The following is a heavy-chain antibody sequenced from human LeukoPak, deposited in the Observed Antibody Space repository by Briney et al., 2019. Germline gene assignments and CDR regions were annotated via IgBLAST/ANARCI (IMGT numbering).Heavy chain of an antibody. Sequence: GGTLRLSCAASGFTFSNAWMSWVRQAPGRGLEWVGRIKRKGDDGTIDYAAPVKGRLSISRDDSKNTLYLQMNSLKSEDTAVYYCTAGTGRSDFDYWGQGTLVTVSS. D-gene: IGHD3/OR15-3a*01. CDR1: GFTFSNAW. J-gene: IGHJ4*02. CDR2: IKRKGDDGTI. CDR3: TAGTGRSDFDY. V-gene: IGHV3-15*01.